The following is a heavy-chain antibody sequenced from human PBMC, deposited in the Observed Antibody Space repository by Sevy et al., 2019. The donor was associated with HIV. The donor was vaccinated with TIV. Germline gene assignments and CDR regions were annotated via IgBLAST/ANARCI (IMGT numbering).Heavy chain of an antibody. CDR3: ARDKPRGVVVLPGAMWGGVDY. D-gene: IGHD2-2*01. J-gene: IGHJ4*02. CDR1: GYTFRSYG. Sequence: ASVKVSCRASGYTFRSYGISWVRQAPGQGLEWMGWISPYTGDTDFAQKVQGRISMTSDTSTSTAYMELRSLRSDDTAVYYWARDKPRGVVVLPGAMWGGVDYWGQGTLVTVSS. V-gene: IGHV1-18*01. CDR2: ISPYTGDT.